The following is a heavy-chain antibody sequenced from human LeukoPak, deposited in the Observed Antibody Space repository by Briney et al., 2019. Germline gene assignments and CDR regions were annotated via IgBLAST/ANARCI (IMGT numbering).Heavy chain of an antibody. Sequence: GGSLRLSCAASGFTFDDYAMHWVRQAPGKGLEWVSGISWNSGSIGYADSVKGRFTISRDNAKNSLYLQMNSLRAEDTALYYCAKDIRSGYYYGYFQHWGQGTLVTVSS. CDR1: GFTFDDYA. D-gene: IGHD3-22*01. V-gene: IGHV3-9*01. CDR2: ISWNSGSI. J-gene: IGHJ1*01. CDR3: AKDIRSGYYYGYFQH.